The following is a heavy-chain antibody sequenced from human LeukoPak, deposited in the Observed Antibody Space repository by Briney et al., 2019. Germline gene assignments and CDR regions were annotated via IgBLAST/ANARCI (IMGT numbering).Heavy chain of an antibody. V-gene: IGHV1-69*04. CDR1: GGTFSSYA. CDR3: ARESYYDSSGYSDY. Sequence: VASVKVSCKASGGTFSSYAISWVRQAPGQGLEWMGRIIPIPGIANYAQKFQGRVTITADKSTSTAYMELSSLRSEDTAVYYCARESYYDSSGYSDYWGQGTLVTVSS. D-gene: IGHD3-22*01. J-gene: IGHJ4*02. CDR2: IIPIPGIA.